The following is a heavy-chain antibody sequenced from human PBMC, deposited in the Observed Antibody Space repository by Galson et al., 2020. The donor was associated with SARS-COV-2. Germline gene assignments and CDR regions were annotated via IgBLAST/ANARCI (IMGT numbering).Heavy chain of an antibody. Sequence: SQASETLSLTCAVYGGSFSGYYWSWIRQPPGKGLEWIGEINHSGSTNYNPSLKSRVTISVDTSKNQFSLKLSSVTAADTAVYYCARGPLYSSSWYGRGKAFDYWGQGTLVTVSS. CDR1: GGSFSGYY. CDR2: INHSGST. CDR3: ARGPLYSSSWYGRGKAFDY. V-gene: IGHV4-34*01. D-gene: IGHD6-13*01. J-gene: IGHJ4*02.